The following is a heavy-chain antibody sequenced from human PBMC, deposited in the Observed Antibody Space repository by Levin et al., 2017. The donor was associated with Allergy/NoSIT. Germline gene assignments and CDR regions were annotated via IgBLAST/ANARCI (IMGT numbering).Heavy chain of an antibody. J-gene: IGHJ1*01. Sequence: SETLSLTCTVSGGSISSYYWSWIRQPPGKGLEWIGYIYYSGSTNYNPSLKSRVTISVDTSKNQFSLKLSSVIAADTAVYYCARDGPIAAAGTFQHWGQGTLVTVSS. D-gene: IGHD6-13*01. CDR2: IYYSGST. V-gene: IGHV4-59*01. CDR1: GGSISSYY. CDR3: ARDGPIAAAGTFQH.